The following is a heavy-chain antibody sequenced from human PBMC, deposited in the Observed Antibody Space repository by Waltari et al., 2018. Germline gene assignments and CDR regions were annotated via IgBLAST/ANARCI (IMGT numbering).Heavy chain of an antibody. J-gene: IGHJ4*02. CDR3: VHRSGSVDYFDY. D-gene: IGHD6-25*01. CDR1: GFSLSTSGVG. CDR2: IYWNDDK. Sequence: QITLKESGPTLVKPTQTLTLTCTFSGFSLSTSGVGVGWIRQPPGKALEWLALIYWNDDKRYSPSLKSRLTITKDTSKNQVVLTMTNMDPVDTATYYCVHRSGSVDYFDYWGQGTLVTVSS. V-gene: IGHV2-5*01.